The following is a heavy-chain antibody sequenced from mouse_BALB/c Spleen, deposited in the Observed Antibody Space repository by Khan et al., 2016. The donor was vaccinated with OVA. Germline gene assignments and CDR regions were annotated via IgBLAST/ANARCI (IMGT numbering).Heavy chain of an antibody. J-gene: IGHJ4*01. D-gene: IGHD1-1*01. CDR3: ARTLYGSGYDYAMDY. CDR2: INTYTGEP. V-gene: IGHV9-3-1*01. CDR1: GYIFTNYG. Sequence: QIQLVQSGPELKQPGETVKISCKASGYIFTNYGMTWVKQAPGKGLKWMGWINTYTGEPTYADDFKGRFAFSLVTSANTAYLQINNLKNEETATYFCARTLYGSGYDYAMDYWGQGTSVTVSS.